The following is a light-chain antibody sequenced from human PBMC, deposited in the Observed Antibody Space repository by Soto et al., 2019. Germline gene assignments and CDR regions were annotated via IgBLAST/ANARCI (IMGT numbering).Light chain of an antibody. CDR2: GAS. J-gene: IGKJ4*01. CDR1: QSIRNN. CDR3: QQFHSWPLT. Sequence: EIVMTQSPATLSVSPGEGATLSCRASQSIRNNLAWYQQKPGQAPRLLIYGASSRATGIPASFSGSGSGTEFTLTISSLQSEDFALYYCQQFHSWPLTFGGGTKVEIK. V-gene: IGKV3-15*01.